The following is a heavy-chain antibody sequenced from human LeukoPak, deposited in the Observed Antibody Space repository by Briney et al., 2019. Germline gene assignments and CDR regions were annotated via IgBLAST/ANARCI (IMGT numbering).Heavy chain of an antibody. D-gene: IGHD3-10*01. V-gene: IGHV4-39*01. J-gene: IGHJ4*02. CDR2: IYYSGST. Sequence: PSETLSLTCTVSGGSISSSSYYWGWIRQPPGKGLEWIGSIYYSGSTYYNPSLKSRVTISVDTSKNQFSLKLSSVTAADTAVYYCAKASTFGELNRPFDYWGQGTLVTVSS. CDR3: AKASTFGELNRPFDY. CDR1: GGSISSSSYY.